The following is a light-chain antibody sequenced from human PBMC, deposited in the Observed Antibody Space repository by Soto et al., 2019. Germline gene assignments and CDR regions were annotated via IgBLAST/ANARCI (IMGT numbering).Light chain of an antibody. V-gene: IGKV1-39*01. CDR2: SAS. CDR3: QQSYSSPFT. Sequence: DIQMTQSPSSLSSSVGDTVTITCRASQSINSYLNWYQQKPGTAPKLLIYSASSLQGGVPSRFSGSESGTDFTLTISSLQPEDFATYYCQQSYSSPFTFGQGTKLEIK. CDR1: QSINSY. J-gene: IGKJ2*01.